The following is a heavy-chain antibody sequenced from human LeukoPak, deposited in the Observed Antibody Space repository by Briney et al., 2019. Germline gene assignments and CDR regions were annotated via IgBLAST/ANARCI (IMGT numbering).Heavy chain of an antibody. Sequence: SETLSLTCTVSGGSISSYYWSWIRQPPGKGLEWIGYIYYSGSTNYNPSLKSRVTISVDTSKNQFSLKLSSMTAADTAVYYCAGWYSVDAFDTWGQGTMVTVSS. CDR3: AGWYSVDAFDT. J-gene: IGHJ3*02. D-gene: IGHD6-13*01. CDR2: IYYSGST. CDR1: GGSISSYY. V-gene: IGHV4-59*01.